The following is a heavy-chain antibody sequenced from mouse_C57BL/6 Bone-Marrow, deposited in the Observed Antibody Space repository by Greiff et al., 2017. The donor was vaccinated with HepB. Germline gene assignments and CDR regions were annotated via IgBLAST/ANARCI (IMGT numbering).Heavy chain of an antibody. Sequence: QVQLQQPGAELVKPGASVKMSCKASGYTFTSYWITWVKQRPGQGLEWIGDIYPGSGSTNYNEKFKSKATLTVDTSSSTAYMQLSSLTSEDSAVYYGAREDSSGPGFAYWGQGTLVTVSA. CDR2: IYPGSGST. CDR3: AREDSSGPGFAY. D-gene: IGHD3-2*02. CDR1: GYTFTSYW. V-gene: IGHV1-55*01. J-gene: IGHJ3*01.